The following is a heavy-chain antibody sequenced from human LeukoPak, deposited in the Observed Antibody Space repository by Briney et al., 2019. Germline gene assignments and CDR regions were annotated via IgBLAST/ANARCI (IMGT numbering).Heavy chain of an antibody. CDR1: GYTFTSYG. Sequence: ASVKVSCKASGYTFTSYGISWVRQAPGQGLERMGWVSAYNGNTNYAQKFQGRVTMTTDTSTNTVYMDLRSLRSDDTAVYYCARDRSLDSGLAGGEVVYYYYGMDVCGQGTTVTVSS. CDR2: VSAYNGNT. CDR3: ARDRSLDSGLAGGEVVYYYYGMDV. D-gene: IGHD5-12*01. J-gene: IGHJ6*02. V-gene: IGHV1-18*01.